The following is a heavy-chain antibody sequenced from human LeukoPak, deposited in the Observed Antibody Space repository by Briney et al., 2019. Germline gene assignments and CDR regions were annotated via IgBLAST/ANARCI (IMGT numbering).Heavy chain of an antibody. D-gene: IGHD2-15*01. Sequence: GGSLRLSCAASGFTFSSYGMHWVRQAPGKGLEWVAFIRYDGSNKYYADSVKGRFTISRDNSKNTLYLQMNSLRAEDTAVYYCAKMGDFWSSGGSWRRYYYYYMDVWGKGTTVTVSS. CDR3: AKMGDFWSSGGSWRRYYYYYMDV. V-gene: IGHV3-30*02. CDR1: GFTFSSYG. CDR2: IRYDGSNK. J-gene: IGHJ6*03.